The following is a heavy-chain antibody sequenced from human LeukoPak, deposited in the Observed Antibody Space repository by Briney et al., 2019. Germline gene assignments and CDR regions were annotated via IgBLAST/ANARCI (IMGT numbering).Heavy chain of an antibody. Sequence: AASVKVSCKASGYTFTSYDINWVRQATGQGLEWIGWINPNSGGTNYAQKFQGRVTMTRDTSISTAYMDLSRLRSDDTAVYYCARVVNDIVATLRVYYFDYWGQGTLVTVSS. D-gene: IGHD5-12*01. CDR1: GYTFTSYD. CDR2: INPNSGGT. V-gene: IGHV1-2*02. CDR3: ARVVNDIVATLRVYYFDY. J-gene: IGHJ4*02.